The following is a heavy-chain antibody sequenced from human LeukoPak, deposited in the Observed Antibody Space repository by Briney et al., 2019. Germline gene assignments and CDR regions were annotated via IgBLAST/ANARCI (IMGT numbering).Heavy chain of an antibody. D-gene: IGHD2-15*01. J-gene: IGHJ3*02. CDR2: IYHSGST. CDR3: ARGGRYCSGGSCYHVAFDI. Sequence: SGTLSLTCAVSGGYISSSNWWSWVRQPPGKGLEWIGEIYHSGSTNYNPSLKSRVTISVDKSKNQFSLKLSSVTAADTAVYYCARGGRYCSGGSCYHVAFDIWGQGTMVTVSS. CDR1: GGYISSSNW. V-gene: IGHV4-4*02.